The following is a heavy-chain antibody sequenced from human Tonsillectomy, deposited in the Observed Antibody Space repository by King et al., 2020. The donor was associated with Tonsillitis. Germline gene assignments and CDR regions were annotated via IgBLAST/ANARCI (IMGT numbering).Heavy chain of an antibody. J-gene: IGHJ3*02. D-gene: IGHD1-7*01. Sequence: QLQLQESGSGLVKTSQTLSLTCAVSGGSFSSGDYPWSWIRQPPGKGLEWIGYIYHSGSAYYNPSLKSRVTISLDRSKNQFSLKLSSVTAADTAVYYCARVELRDAFHIWGQGTMVTVSS. CDR1: GGSFSSGDYP. CDR2: IYHSGSA. CDR3: ARVELRDAFHI. V-gene: IGHV4-30-2*01.